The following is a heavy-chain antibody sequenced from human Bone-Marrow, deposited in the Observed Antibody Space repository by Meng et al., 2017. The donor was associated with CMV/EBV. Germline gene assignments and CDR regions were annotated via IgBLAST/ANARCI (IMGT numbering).Heavy chain of an antibody. V-gene: IGHV1-46*01. Sequence: ASVKVSCKASGYTFTSYYMHWVRQAPGQGLEWMGIINPSGGSTSYAQKFQGRVTMTRDASTSTVYMELSSLRSEDTAVYYCAFASYSSSLTPQFDPWGQGTLVTVSS. J-gene: IGHJ5*02. D-gene: IGHD6-13*01. CDR1: GYTFTSYY. CDR2: INPSGGST. CDR3: AFASYSSSLTPQFDP.